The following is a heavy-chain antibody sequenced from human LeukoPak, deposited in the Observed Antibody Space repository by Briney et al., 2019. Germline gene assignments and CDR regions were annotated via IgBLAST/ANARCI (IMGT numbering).Heavy chain of an antibody. J-gene: IGHJ4*02. CDR1: GLTFSSYS. D-gene: IGHD2-2*02. Sequence: GGSLRLSCAASGLTFSSYSMNWVRQAPGKGLEWVSYISSSSTTIYYADSVKGRFTISRDNSKDSLYLQMNSLRAEDSAFYFCAKAAIRYTTRWNNFDYWGQGTLVTVSS. CDR2: ISSSSTTI. CDR3: AKAAIRYTTRWNNFDY. V-gene: IGHV3-48*04.